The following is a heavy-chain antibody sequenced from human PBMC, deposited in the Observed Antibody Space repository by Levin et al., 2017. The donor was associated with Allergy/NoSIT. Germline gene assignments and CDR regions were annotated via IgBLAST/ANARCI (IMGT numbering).Heavy chain of an antibody. J-gene: IGHJ2*01. D-gene: IGHD4-11*01. Sequence: PGESLKISCEASGFTFTSYAMSWVRQAPGKGLEWVSAISGGGDYTYYADSVKGRFTISRDNSKNTLYLQMYSLRAEDTALYYCAKEWATVGHGLFDHWGRGTLVTVSS. CDR1: GFTFTSYA. V-gene: IGHV3-23*01. CDR3: AKEWATVGHGLFDH. CDR2: ISGGGDYT.